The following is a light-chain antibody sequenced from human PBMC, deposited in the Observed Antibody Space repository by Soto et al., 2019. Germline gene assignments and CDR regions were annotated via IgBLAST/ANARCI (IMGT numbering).Light chain of an antibody. Sequence: DIQMTQSPSSLSASVGDRVTITCQASQDISNYLNWYQQKPGEAPKLLIYDASNLETGVPSRFSGSGSGTDFTFTISSLQPEDIATYYCQQYDNLPRVFFTFGPGTKVDIK. CDR3: QQYDNLPRVFFT. CDR2: DAS. CDR1: QDISNY. J-gene: IGKJ3*01. V-gene: IGKV1-33*01.